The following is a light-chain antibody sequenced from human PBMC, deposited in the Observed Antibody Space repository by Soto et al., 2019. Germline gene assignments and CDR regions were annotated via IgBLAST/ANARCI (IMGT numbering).Light chain of an antibody. CDR1: QGIRND. CDR3: LQHRTYPLT. J-gene: IGKJ1*01. Sequence: DIQMTQFPSSLSASVGDRVTITCRASQGIRNDLAWHQQKPGKAPKRLIYAASSLQSGVPSRFSGSGSGTEFTLAISSLQPEDFATFYCLQHRTYPLTFGQGTKVEIK. V-gene: IGKV1-17*01. CDR2: AAS.